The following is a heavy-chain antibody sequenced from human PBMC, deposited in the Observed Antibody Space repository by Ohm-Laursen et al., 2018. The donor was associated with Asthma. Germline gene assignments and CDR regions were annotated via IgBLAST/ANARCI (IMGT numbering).Heavy chain of an antibody. CDR1: GFIVSTKF. V-gene: IGHV3-11*06. Sequence: SLRLSCSASGFIVSTKFMIWVRQAPGKGLEWVSYISSSSSYTNYADSVKGRFTISRDNAKNSLYLQMNSLRAEDTAVYYCARVYDDYYDSSGYLPPDYWGQGTLVTVSS. CDR2: ISSSSSYT. CDR3: ARVYDDYYDSSGYLPPDY. D-gene: IGHD3-22*01. J-gene: IGHJ4*02.